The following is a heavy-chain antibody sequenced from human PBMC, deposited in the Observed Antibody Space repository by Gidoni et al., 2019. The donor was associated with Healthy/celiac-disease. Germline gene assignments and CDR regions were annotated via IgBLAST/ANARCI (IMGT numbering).Heavy chain of an antibody. J-gene: IGHJ6*02. CDR1: GFTFSSYS. V-gene: IGHV3-48*02. CDR2: ISSSSSTI. Sequence: EVQLVESGGGLVQPGGSLRLSCAASGFTFSSYSMNWVRQAPGKGLEWVSYISSSSSTIYYADSVKGRFTISRDNAKNSLYLQMNSLRDEDTAVYYCARDSSSGWMDYYYYGMDVWGQGTTVTVSS. D-gene: IGHD6-19*01. CDR3: ARDSSSGWMDYYYYGMDV.